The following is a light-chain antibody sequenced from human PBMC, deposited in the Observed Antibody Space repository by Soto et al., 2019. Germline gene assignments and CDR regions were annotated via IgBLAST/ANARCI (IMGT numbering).Light chain of an antibody. CDR2: DAS. Sequence: EIVLTQSPATLSLSPGEGATLSCRASQSIGTYLAWYQHKPGQAPRLLIFDASNRATGIPARFSGSGSGTDFTLTISSLEPEDFAVYYCQQRSNWPRAFGGRTKVEIK. V-gene: IGKV3-11*01. J-gene: IGKJ4*01. CDR1: QSIGTY. CDR3: QQRSNWPRA.